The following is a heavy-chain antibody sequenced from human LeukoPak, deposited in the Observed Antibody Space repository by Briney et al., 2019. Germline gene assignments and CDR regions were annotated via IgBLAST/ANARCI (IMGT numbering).Heavy chain of an antibody. V-gene: IGHV1-69*05. CDR3: ARDMDLSSSTMGY. Sequence: ASVKVSCKASGGAFSSYAIRWVREAPGQGLEWMGRIIPIFGTANYAQKFQGRVTITTDESTSTAYMELSSLRSEDTAVYYCARDMDLSSSTMGYWGQGTLVTVSS. CDR1: GGAFSSYA. J-gene: IGHJ4*02. CDR2: IIPIFGTA. D-gene: IGHD2-2*01.